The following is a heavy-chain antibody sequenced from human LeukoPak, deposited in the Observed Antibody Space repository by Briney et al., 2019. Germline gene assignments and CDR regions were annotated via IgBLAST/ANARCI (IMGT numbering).Heavy chain of an antibody. CDR3: PRGGSGWSEYFQH. CDR2: IYYNGDT. CDR1: GGSISSYY. Sequence: SQTLSLTCTVSGGSISSYYWSWIRQPPGKGLEWIAYIYYNGDTNYNPSLKSRVTISVDTSKNQFSLKLSSVTAADTAVYYCPRGGSGWSEYFQHWGQGTLVTVSS. J-gene: IGHJ1*01. V-gene: IGHV4-59*01. D-gene: IGHD6-19*01.